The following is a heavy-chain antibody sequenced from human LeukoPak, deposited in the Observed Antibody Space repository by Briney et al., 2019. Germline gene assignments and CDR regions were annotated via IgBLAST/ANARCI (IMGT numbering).Heavy chain of an antibody. CDR3: ARDRECSSTSCYTWGAFDI. CDR2: ISWNSGSI. CDR1: GFTFDDYA. V-gene: IGHV3-9*01. Sequence: GGSLRLSCAASGFTFDDYAMHWVRQAPGKGLEWVSGISWNSGSIGYADSVKGRFTISRYNSKNTLYLQMNSLRAEDTAVYYCARDRECSSTSCYTWGAFDIWGEGTTVTVSS. D-gene: IGHD2-2*02. J-gene: IGHJ3*02.